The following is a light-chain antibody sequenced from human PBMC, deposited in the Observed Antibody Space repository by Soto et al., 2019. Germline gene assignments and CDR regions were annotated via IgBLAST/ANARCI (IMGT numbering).Light chain of an antibody. CDR3: QQYNNWPPTWT. CDR2: GAS. CDR1: QSIRNN. J-gene: IGKJ1*01. Sequence: EIVVTQSPATLSVSPGERATLSCRASQSIRNNLAWYQQKPGQAPRLLIYGASIRATGIPDRFSGSGSGTEFTLTINSLQSEDFAVYYCQQYNNWPPTWTFGQGTNVDIK. V-gene: IGKV3-15*01.